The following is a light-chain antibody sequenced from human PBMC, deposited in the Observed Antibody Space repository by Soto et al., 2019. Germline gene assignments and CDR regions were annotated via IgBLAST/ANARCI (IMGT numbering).Light chain of an antibody. J-gene: IGKJ1*01. CDR3: QQYNNWRT. Sequence: EIVLTQSPGTLSLSPWERATLSCRASQSVSSNLAWYQQKPGQAPRLLIYGASTRATGIPARFSGSGSGTEFTLTISSLQSEDFAVYYCQQYNNWRTFGQGTKVDIK. CDR1: QSVSSN. CDR2: GAS. V-gene: IGKV3-15*01.